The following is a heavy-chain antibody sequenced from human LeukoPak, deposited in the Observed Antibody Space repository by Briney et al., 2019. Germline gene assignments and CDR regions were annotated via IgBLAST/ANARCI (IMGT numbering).Heavy chain of an antibody. CDR3: ARGRKTAPKNNWFDP. Sequence: GASVKVSCKVSGYTLTELSMHWVRQAPGKGLEWMGGFDPEDGETIYAQKFQGRVTMTEDTSTDTAYMELSSLRSEDTAAYYCARGRKTAPKNNWFDPWGQGTLVTVSS. CDR1: GYTLTELS. CDR2: FDPEDGET. V-gene: IGHV1-24*01. J-gene: IGHJ5*02. D-gene: IGHD5-18*01.